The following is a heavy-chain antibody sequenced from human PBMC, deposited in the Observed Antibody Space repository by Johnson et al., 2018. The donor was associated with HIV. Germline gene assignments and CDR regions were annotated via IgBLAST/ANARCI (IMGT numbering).Heavy chain of an antibody. Sequence: VQLVESGGGLVKPGGSLRLSCAASGFTFSNAWMSWVRQAPGKGLECVGRIKSKTDGGTTDYAAPVKGSFTISRADSKNTLYLQMHSLKTEDTAVYYCNTCWTTLGDGCVGSCDDAFDIWGQGTMVTVSS. V-gene: IGHV3-15*01. CDR2: IKSKTDGGTT. D-gene: IGHD2-15*01. CDR1: GFTFSNAW. CDR3: NTCWTTLGDGCVGSCDDAFDI. J-gene: IGHJ3*02.